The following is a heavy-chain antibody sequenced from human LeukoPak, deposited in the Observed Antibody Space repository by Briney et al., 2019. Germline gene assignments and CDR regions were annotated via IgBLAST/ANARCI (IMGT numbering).Heavy chain of an antibody. J-gene: IGHJ4*02. Sequence: GGSLRLSCAASGFTFSDYYMSWIRQAPGKGLEWASYISSSGSTIYYADSVKGRFTISRDNAKNSLYLQMNSLRAEDTAVYYCAREQQLDATIDYWGQGTLVTVSS. V-gene: IGHV3-11*01. D-gene: IGHD6-13*01. CDR3: AREQQLDATIDY. CDR2: ISSSGSTI. CDR1: GFTFSDYY.